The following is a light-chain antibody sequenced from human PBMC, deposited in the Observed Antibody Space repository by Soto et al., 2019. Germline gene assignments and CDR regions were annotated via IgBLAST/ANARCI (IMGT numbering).Light chain of an antibody. V-gene: IGKV3-15*01. CDR1: QSVSSY. J-gene: IGKJ3*01. Sequence: EIVMTQSPSTLSVSPGERATLSCRASQSVSSYLAWYQQKPGQAPRLLIYGASTRATGIPARFSGSGSGTEFTLTISSLQSEDFATYYCQQYNNWPPFTFGPGTKVDIK. CDR3: QQYNNWPPFT. CDR2: GAS.